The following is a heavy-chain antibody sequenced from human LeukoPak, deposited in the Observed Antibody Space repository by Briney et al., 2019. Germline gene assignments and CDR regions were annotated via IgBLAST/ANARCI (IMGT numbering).Heavy chain of an antibody. CDR2: ISAYNGNT. CDR1: GYTFTSYA. Sequence: ASVAVSCKASGYTFTSYAISWVRQAPGQGLEWMGWISAYNGNTNYAQKLQGRVTMTTDTSTSTAYMELRSLRSDDTAVYYCARIIPTYYYDSSTYSQFGVFDYWGQGTLVTVSS. V-gene: IGHV1-18*01. J-gene: IGHJ4*02. CDR3: ARIIPTYYYDSSTYSQFGVFDY. D-gene: IGHD3-22*01.